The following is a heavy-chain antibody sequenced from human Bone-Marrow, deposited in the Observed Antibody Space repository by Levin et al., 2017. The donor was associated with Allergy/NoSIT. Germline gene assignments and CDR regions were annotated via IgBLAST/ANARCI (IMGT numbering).Heavy chain of an antibody. V-gene: IGHV3-49*04. CDR3: TRDCLAARPPYYYYYGMDV. D-gene: IGHD6-6*01. Sequence: GESLKISCTASGFTFGDYAMSWVRQAPGKGLEWVGFIRSKAYGGTTEYAASVKGRFTISRDDSKSIAYLQMNSLKTEDTAVYYCTRDCLAARPPYYYYYGMDVWGQGTTVTVSS. CDR1: GFTFGDYA. J-gene: IGHJ6*02. CDR2: IRSKAYGGTT.